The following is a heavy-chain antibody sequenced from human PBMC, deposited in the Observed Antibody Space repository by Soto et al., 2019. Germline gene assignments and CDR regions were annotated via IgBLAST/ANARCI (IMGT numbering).Heavy chain of an antibody. CDR1: RFTFSSYG. D-gene: IGHD2-15*01. CDR2: ISYDGSNK. Sequence: SLSLSCASCRFTFSSYGLHWVRQAPGKWREWVAVISYDGSNKSYADSGNGGFTISRYNSKNTLDLQMNSRRAEDTAVYYCAPETTWCGFSFYGMHVWGQGTTVTVSS. CDR3: APETTWCGFSFYGMHV. V-gene: IGHV3-30*03. J-gene: IGHJ6*02.